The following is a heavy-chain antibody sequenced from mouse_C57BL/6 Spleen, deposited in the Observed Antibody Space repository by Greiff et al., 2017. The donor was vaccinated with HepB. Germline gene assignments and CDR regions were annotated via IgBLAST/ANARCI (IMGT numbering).Heavy chain of an antibody. J-gene: IGHJ4*01. CDR2: IYPGSGST. Sequence: QVQLQQPGAELVKPGASVKMSCKASGYTFTSYWITWVKQRPGQGLEWIGDIYPGSGSTNYNEKFKSKATLTVDTSSSTAYMQLSSLTSEDSAVYYCARLNYDDDRESMDYWGQGTSVTVSS. CDR3: ARLNYDDDRESMDY. D-gene: IGHD2-4*01. V-gene: IGHV1-55*01. CDR1: GYTFTSYW.